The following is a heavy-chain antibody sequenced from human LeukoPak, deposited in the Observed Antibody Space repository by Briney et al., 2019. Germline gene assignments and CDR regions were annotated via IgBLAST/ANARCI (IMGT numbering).Heavy chain of an antibody. V-gene: IGHV3-48*01. D-gene: IGHD2-15*01. Sequence: GGSLRLSCAASGFTFSRYTMFWVRQAPGMGLEWVSYISSSGTAMDYADSVKGRFTISRDNAKNSLYLQMNSLRAEDTAVYYCARVSYSPLPTPFDYWGQGTRVTVSS. J-gene: IGHJ4*02. CDR2: ISSSGTAM. CDR3: ARVSYSPLPTPFDY. CDR1: GFTFSRYT.